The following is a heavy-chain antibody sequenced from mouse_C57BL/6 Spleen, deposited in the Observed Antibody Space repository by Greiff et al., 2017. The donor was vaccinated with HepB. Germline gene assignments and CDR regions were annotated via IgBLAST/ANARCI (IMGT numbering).Heavy chain of an antibody. D-gene: IGHD1-1*01. J-gene: IGHJ2*01. V-gene: IGHV1-9*01. Sequence: QVQLKQSGAELMKPGASVKLSCKATGYTFTGYWIEWVKQRPGHGLEWIGEILPGSGSTNYNEKFKGKATFTADTSSNTAYMQLSSLTTEDSAIYYCARSGEFITTVVATADYWGQGTTLTVSS. CDR3: ARSGEFITTVVATADY. CDR1: GYTFTGYW. CDR2: ILPGSGST.